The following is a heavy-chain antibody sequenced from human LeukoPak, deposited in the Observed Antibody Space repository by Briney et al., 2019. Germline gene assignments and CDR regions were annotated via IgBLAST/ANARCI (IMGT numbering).Heavy chain of an antibody. CDR2: INHSGST. Sequence: SETLSLTCAVYGGSFSGYYWSWIRQPPGKGLEWIGEINHSGSTNYNPSLKSRVTISVDTSKNQFSLKLSSVTAADTAVYYCARITIFGVVTDDAFDVWGQGTMVTVSS. D-gene: IGHD3-3*01. CDR1: GGSFSGYY. V-gene: IGHV4-34*01. J-gene: IGHJ3*01. CDR3: ARITIFGVVTDDAFDV.